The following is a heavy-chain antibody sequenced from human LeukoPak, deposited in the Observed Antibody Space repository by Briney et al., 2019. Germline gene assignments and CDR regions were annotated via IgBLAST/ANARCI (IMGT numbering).Heavy chain of an antibody. Sequence: SETLSLTCTVSGGSISSYYWSWIRQHPGKGLEWIGYIYYSGSTNYNPSLKSRVTISVDTSKNQFSLKLSSVTAADTAVYYCARHSEYYDFWSGYSHWYFDLWGRGTLVTVSS. D-gene: IGHD3-3*01. J-gene: IGHJ2*01. CDR3: ARHSEYYDFWSGYSHWYFDL. V-gene: IGHV4-59*08. CDR2: IYYSGST. CDR1: GGSISSYY.